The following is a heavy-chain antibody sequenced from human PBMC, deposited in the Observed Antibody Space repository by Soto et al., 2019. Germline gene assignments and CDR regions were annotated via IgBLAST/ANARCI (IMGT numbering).Heavy chain of an antibody. CDR2: ISYDGSNK. Sequence: QVQLVESGGGVVQPGRSLRLSCAASGFTFSSYAMHWVRQAPGKGLEWVAVISYDGSNKYYADSVKGRFTIARDNSKNTLYLQMNSLRAEDTAVYYCARGGYYGDYSALYWGQGTLVTVSS. J-gene: IGHJ4*02. V-gene: IGHV3-30-3*01. D-gene: IGHD4-17*01. CDR1: GFTFSSYA. CDR3: ARGGYYGDYSALY.